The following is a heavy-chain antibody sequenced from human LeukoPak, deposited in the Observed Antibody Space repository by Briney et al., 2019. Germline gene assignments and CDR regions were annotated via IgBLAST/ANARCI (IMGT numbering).Heavy chain of an antibody. CDR1: GYTFTSYD. D-gene: IGHD3-10*01. V-gene: IGHV1-8*01. CDR3: ARSPVGVRKKHDF. CDR2: MNPTSGHT. Sequence: GASVKVSCKASGYTFTSYDINWVRQATGQGLEWMGWMNPTSGHTGYAQKFQGRVTMTRDTSKSTAYMELNSLTSEDTAVYYCARSPVGVRKKHDFWGQGTLVIVSS. J-gene: IGHJ4*02.